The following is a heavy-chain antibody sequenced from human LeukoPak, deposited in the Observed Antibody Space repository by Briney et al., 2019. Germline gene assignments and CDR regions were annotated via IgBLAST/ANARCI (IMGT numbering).Heavy chain of an antibody. J-gene: IGHJ6*03. CDR1: GFTFSTYW. D-gene: IGHD6-19*01. CDR2: IGQDESEK. Sequence: PGGSLRLSCAASGFTFSTYWMTWVRQAPGKGLEWVANIGQDESEKYYVDSVKGRFTISRDNAKYSLFLQMNSLRAEDTAVYYCARTVAGPSPSYYYYYYMDVWGKGTTVTVSS. V-gene: IGHV3-7*01. CDR3: ARTVAGPSPSYYYYYYMDV.